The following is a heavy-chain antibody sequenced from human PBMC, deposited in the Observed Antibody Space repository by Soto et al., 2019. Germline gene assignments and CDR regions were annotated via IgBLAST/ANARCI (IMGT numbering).Heavy chain of an antibody. Sequence: QVQLVQSGAEVKKPGASVKVSCKASGYTFTSYDINWVRQATGQGLEWMGWMNPNSGNTGYAQKFKGRVTMTRNTSISTAYMELSRLRSEDTAVYYCARGRKARYCSGGSCYSYGYYYDGMDVWGQGTTVTVSS. D-gene: IGHD2-15*01. J-gene: IGHJ6*02. CDR3: ARGRKARYCSGGSCYSYGYYYDGMDV. CDR2: MNPNSGNT. CDR1: GYTFTSYD. V-gene: IGHV1-8*01.